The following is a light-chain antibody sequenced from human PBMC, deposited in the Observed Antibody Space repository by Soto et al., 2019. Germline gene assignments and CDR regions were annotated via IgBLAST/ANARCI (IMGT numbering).Light chain of an antibody. Sequence: QSVLTQPASVSGSPGQSITISCTGTSSDVGGYNYVSWYQQHPGKAPKHMIYDVSNRPSGVSNRFSGSKSGNTSCLTISGLQAEDEADYYCSSYTSSSTGVVFGGGTQLTVL. J-gene: IGLJ2*01. CDR1: SSDVGGYNY. CDR2: DVS. V-gene: IGLV2-14*01. CDR3: SSYTSSSTGVV.